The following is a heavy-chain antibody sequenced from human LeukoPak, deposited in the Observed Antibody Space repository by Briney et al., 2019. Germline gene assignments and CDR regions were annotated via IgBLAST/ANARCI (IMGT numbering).Heavy chain of an antibody. CDR2: ISGSGGST. CDR3: AKTIPLYCSGGSCYPDCFDY. CDR1: GFTFSSYA. V-gene: IGHV3-23*01. Sequence: GGSLRLSCAASGFTFSSYAMSWVRQAPGKGLEWVSAISGSGGSTYYADSVKGRFTISRDNSKNTLYLQMNSLRAEDTAVYYCAKTIPLYCSGGSCYPDCFDYWGQGTLVTVSS. J-gene: IGHJ4*02. D-gene: IGHD2-15*01.